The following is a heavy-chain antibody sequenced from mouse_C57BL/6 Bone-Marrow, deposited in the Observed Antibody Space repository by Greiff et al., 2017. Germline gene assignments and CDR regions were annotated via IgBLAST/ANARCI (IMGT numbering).Heavy chain of an antibody. CDR3: ASVGKYGMDY. J-gene: IGHJ4*01. V-gene: IGHV1-74*01. Sequence: QVQLQQPGPELVKPGASVKVSCKASGYAFTSSWMHWVKQRPGQGLEWIGRIHPSDGDTNYNRKFKGKATLTVAKSSSTAYMQLTSLTSADSAVYYCASVGKYGMDYWGQGTLVTVS. D-gene: IGHD2-10*02. CDR1: GYAFTSSW. CDR2: IHPSDGDT.